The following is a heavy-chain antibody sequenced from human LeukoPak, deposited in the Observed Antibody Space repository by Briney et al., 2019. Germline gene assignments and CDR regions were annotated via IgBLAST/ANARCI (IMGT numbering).Heavy chain of an antibody. V-gene: IGHV4-59*08. J-gene: IGHJ5*02. D-gene: IGHD4-23*01. Sequence: SETLSLTCTVSGGSISSYYWSWIRQPPGKGLEWIGYIYYSGSTNYNPSLKSRVTISVDTSKNQFSLKVTSVTAADTAVYYCARNYDYGGDNWFDPWGQGTLVTVSS. CDR1: GGSISSYY. CDR3: ARNYDYGGDNWFDP. CDR2: IYYSGST.